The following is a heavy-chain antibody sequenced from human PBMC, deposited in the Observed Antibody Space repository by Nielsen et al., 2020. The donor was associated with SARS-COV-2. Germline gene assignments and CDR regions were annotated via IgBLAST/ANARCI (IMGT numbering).Heavy chain of an antibody. J-gene: IGHJ3*01. CDR2: ISAYNDKT. CDR3: ARHTVYSSTWFAFDL. CDR1: GYTFTSYG. V-gene: IGHV1-18*01. Sequence: ASVKVSCKASGYTFTSYGISWVRQAPGQGLEWMAWISAYNDKTNYAQKFQGRLTMTTDTSTGTAYMELRSLRSDDTAVYYCARHTVYSSTWFAFDLWGQGTMVTVSS. D-gene: IGHD6-13*01.